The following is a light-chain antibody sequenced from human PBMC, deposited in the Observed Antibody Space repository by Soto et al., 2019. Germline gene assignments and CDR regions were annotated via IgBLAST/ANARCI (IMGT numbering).Light chain of an antibody. J-gene: IGLJ1*01. CDR2: DVS. CDR1: SSDVGGYNY. CDR3: SSYTSSSTQV. Sequence: QSVLTQPASVSGSPGQSITISCTGTSSDVGGYNYVSWYQRHPGKAPKLMIYDVSNRPSGVSNRFSGSKSGNTASLTISGFQAEDEADYYCSSYTSSSTQVFGTGTKVTVL. V-gene: IGLV2-14*01.